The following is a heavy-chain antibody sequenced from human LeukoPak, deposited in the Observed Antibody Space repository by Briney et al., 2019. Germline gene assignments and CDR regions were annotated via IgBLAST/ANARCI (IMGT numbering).Heavy chain of an antibody. D-gene: IGHD3-3*01. Sequence: SETLSLTCAVFGVSIRSAGYSYYWIRQYSGKGLEWIGHIYYSGSPSYNPSLKSRVTISMDTSKNHFSLNLTSVTAADTAVYFCATDGATGVFETWRQGTLVTVSS. CDR3: ATDGATGVFET. CDR1: GVSIRSAGYS. V-gene: IGHV4-31*11. CDR2: IYYSGSP. J-gene: IGHJ5*02.